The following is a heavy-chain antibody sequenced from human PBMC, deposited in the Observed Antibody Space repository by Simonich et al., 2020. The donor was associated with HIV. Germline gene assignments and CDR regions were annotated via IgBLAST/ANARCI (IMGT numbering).Heavy chain of an antibody. Sequence: QVQVQESGPGLVKPSETLSLTCTVSGGSISTYYWNWIRQPPGKGLEWIGDIYYSGSTNYNPSFKSLVDISIDTSQNQFSLKLTSVTAADTAVYYCARGVSGTAYFYYYMDVWGKGTTVTVSS. CDR1: GGSISTYY. V-gene: IGHV4-59*12. D-gene: IGHD1-1*01. CDR3: ARGVSGTAYFYYYMDV. CDR2: IYYSGST. J-gene: IGHJ6*03.